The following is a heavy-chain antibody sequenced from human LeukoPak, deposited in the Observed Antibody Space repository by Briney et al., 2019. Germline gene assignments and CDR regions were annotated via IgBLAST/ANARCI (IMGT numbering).Heavy chain of an antibody. CDR2: ISAYNGNT. CDR3: ARDGRAPPLPAANYYGMDV. V-gene: IGHV1-18*01. J-gene: IGHJ6*02. D-gene: IGHD2-2*01. Sequence: GASVKVSCKDSGYTFTSYGFCWVGQAPAQGLDWMGWISAYNGNTNYAQKLQGRVTMTTDTSTSTAYMELRSLRSDDTAVYYCARDGRAPPLPAANYYGMDVWGQGTTVTVSS. CDR1: GYTFTSYG.